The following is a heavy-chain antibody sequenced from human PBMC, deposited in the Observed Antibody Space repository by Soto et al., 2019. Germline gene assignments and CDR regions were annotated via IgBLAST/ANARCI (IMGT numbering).Heavy chain of an antibody. D-gene: IGHD4-17*01. CDR1: GYTLTELS. V-gene: IGHV1-24*01. CDR2: FDPEDGET. Sequence: QVQLVQSGAEAKKPGASVKVSCKVSGYTLTELSMHWVRQAPGKGLEWMGGFDPEDGETIYAQKFQGRVTMTEDTSTDTAYMELSSLRSEDTAVYYCATDHRIDYGDYELKGYYFDYWGQGTLVTVSS. CDR3: ATDHRIDYGDYELKGYYFDY. J-gene: IGHJ4*02.